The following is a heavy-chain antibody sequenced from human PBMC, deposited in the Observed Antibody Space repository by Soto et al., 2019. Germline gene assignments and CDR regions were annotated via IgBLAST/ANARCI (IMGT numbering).Heavy chain of an antibody. CDR2: ISNDGSNK. Sequence: QVQLVESGGGVVQPGRSLRLSCAASGFTFSNYGMHWVRQAPGKGLEWVADISNDGSNKYYADSVKGRFTISRDNSKNTVYLQMNSLRAVDTAVYYCAKGCSGGVNCVYFDFWGQGILVTVSS. V-gene: IGHV3-30*18. D-gene: IGHD2-15*01. CDR3: AKGCSGGVNCVYFDF. J-gene: IGHJ4*02. CDR1: GFTFSNYG.